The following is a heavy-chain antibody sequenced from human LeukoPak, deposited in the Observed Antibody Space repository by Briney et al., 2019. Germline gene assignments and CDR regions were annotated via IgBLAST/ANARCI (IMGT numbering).Heavy chain of an antibody. V-gene: IGHV4-61*02. D-gene: IGHD1-14*01. CDR2: IYTSGTT. CDR1: GGSISSGSYY. Sequence: SQTLSLTCTVSGGSISSGSYYWSWIRQPAGKGLEWIGRIYTSGTTNYNPSLKSRVTISVDTSKNQFSLKLTSVTAADTAVYYCARDRSPDMDVWGKGTTVTISS. CDR3: ARDRSPDMDV. J-gene: IGHJ6*03.